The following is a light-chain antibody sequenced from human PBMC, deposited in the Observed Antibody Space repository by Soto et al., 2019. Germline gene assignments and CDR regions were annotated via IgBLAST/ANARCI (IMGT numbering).Light chain of an antibody. CDR2: GDS. J-gene: IGLJ2*01. Sequence: QSVLTQPPSVSGAPGQRVTISCTGSSSNIGAGYGVHWYIQLPGTAPKLLVYGDSNRPSGVPDRFSGSKSDTSASLAITGLQAEDEADYYCQSYDSSLRGVIFGGGTKVTVL. V-gene: IGLV1-40*01. CDR1: SSNIGAGYG. CDR3: QSYDSSLRGVI.